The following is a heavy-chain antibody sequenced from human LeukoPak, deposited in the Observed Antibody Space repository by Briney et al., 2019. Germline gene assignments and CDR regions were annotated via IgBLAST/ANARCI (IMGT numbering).Heavy chain of an antibody. CDR3: TRVGDYGGNWAWYFDL. CDR1: GFTFSRYW. D-gene: IGHD4-23*01. J-gene: IGHJ2*01. V-gene: IGHV3-74*01. Sequence: GGTLRLSCAASGFTFSRYWMHWVRHTPEKGLVWVSRIKSDGSNTNYVDSVKGRFTISRDNAKNTLYLQMNSLRAEDTAVYYCTRVGDYGGNWAWYFDLWGRGTLVTVSS. CDR2: IKSDGSNT.